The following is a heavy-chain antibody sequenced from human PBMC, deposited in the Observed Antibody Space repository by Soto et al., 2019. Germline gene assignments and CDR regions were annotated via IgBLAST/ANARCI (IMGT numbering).Heavy chain of an antibody. D-gene: IGHD6-13*01. CDR1: GYTFTSYG. Sequence: ASVKVSCKASGYTFTSYGISWVRQAPGQGLEWMGWISAYNGNTNYAQKLQGRVTMTTDTSTSTAYMELRSLRSDDTAVYYCARDVVHIAAAGLGYWGQGTLVTVSS. J-gene: IGHJ4*02. V-gene: IGHV1-18*01. CDR3: ARDVVHIAAAGLGY. CDR2: ISAYNGNT.